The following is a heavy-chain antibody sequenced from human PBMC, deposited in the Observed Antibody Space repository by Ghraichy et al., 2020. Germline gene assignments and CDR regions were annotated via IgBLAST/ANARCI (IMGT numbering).Heavy chain of an antibody. Sequence: GGSLRLSCAASGFTFSRYAMSCVRQAPGKGLEWVSSISDSGDNTYYADSVKGRFTISRDNSKNTLYLQMNSLRVEDTAIYYCANRYGILTGYFDYWGQGTLVTVSS. J-gene: IGHJ4*02. CDR3: ANRYGILTGYFDY. V-gene: IGHV3-23*01. CDR1: GFTFSRYA. CDR2: ISDSGDNT. D-gene: IGHD3-9*01.